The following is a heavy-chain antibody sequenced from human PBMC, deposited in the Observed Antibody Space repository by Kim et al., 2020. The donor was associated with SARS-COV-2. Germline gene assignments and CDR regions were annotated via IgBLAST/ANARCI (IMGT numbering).Heavy chain of an antibody. CDR3: ARVPRTYFDAIWGKYRFKNGDWFDP. CDR2: INAHNGHT. Sequence: ASVKVSCKASGYTFTDYGVTWVREVPGQGLEWMGWINAHNGHTNYAEKVQDRVGIFTDTSTTTAYMTLSSLTSDDTAVYYCARVPRTYFDAIWGKYRFKNGDWFDPWGQGTQVTVSS. D-gene: IGHD3-16*02. V-gene: IGHV1-18*01. CDR1: GYTFTDYG. J-gene: IGHJ5*02.